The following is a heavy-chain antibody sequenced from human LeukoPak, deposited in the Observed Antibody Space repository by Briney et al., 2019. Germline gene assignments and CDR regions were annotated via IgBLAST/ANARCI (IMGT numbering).Heavy chain of an antibody. Sequence: SVKVTCKASGGTFSSYAISWVRQAPGQGLEWMGGIIPIFGTANYAQKFQGRVTITTDESTSTAYMELSSLRSEDTAVYYCAAPAIGERYFDWSHRFDYWGQGTLVTVSS. J-gene: IGHJ4*02. CDR3: AAPAIGERYFDWSHRFDY. V-gene: IGHV1-69*05. CDR1: GGTFSSYA. D-gene: IGHD3-9*01. CDR2: IIPIFGTA.